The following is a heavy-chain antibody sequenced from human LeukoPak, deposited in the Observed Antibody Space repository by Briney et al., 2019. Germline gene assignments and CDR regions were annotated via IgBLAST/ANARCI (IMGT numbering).Heavy chain of an antibody. CDR2: IYTSGST. J-gene: IGHJ3*02. D-gene: IGHD1-26*01. V-gene: IGHV4-4*07. CDR3: ARGFSSIPIVGATDDAFDI. Sequence: PSETLSLTCTVSGGSISSYYWSWIRQPAGKGLEWIGRIYTSGSTNYNPSLKSRVTMSVGTSKNQFSLKLSSVTAADTAVYYCARGFSSIPIVGATDDAFDIWGQGTMVTVSS. CDR1: GGSISSYY.